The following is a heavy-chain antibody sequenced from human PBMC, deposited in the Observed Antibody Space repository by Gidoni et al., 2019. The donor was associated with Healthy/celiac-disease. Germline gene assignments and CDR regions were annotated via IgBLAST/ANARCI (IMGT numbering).Heavy chain of an antibody. CDR2: ISAYNGNT. V-gene: IGHV1-18*01. J-gene: IGHJ4*02. CDR1: VSTFTIYG. Sequence: QVQLVQSGAEVKKPGASVKVSCQASVSTFTIYGFSWVRQAPGQGIEWMGWISAYNGNTNYAQKLQGRVTMTTDTSTSTAYMELRSLRSDDTAVYYCARDTMATVTLFDYWGQGTLVTVSS. D-gene: IGHD4-17*01. CDR3: ARDTMATVTLFDY.